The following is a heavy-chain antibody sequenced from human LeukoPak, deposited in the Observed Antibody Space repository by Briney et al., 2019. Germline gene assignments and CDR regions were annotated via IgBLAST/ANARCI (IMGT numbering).Heavy chain of an antibody. Sequence: SETLSLTCTVSGGSISSGDYYWSWIRQPPGKGLEWIAYMYYSGSTYYNPSLKSRVTMSADTSKNQLSLKLSSVTAADTAVSYCARPYYYDSRIDPWGQGILVPVSS. CDR3: ARPYYYDSRIDP. CDR2: MYYSGST. CDR1: GGSISSGDYY. J-gene: IGHJ5*02. D-gene: IGHD3-22*01. V-gene: IGHV4-30-4*01.